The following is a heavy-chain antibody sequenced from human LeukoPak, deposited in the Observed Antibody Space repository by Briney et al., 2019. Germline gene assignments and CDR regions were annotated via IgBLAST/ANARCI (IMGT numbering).Heavy chain of an antibody. CDR1: GFTFSSYA. CDR2: ISGSGGST. V-gene: IGHV3-23*01. Sequence: PGGSLRLSCAASGFTFSSYAMSWVRQAPGKGLEWVSAISGSGGSTYYADSVRGRFTISRDNSKNTLYLQMNSLRAEDTAVYYCAKAGPIGYCSSTSCYEGGTFDYWGQGTLVTVS. CDR3: AKAGPIGYCSSTSCYEGGTFDY. D-gene: IGHD2-2*01. J-gene: IGHJ4*02.